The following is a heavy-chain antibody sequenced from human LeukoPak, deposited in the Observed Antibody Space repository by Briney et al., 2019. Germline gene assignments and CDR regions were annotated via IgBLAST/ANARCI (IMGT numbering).Heavy chain of an antibody. J-gene: IGHJ3*02. V-gene: IGHV1-2*02. Sequence: ASVKVSCKASGYTFTGYYIHWVRQAPGQGLEWMGWINPNSGGTNYAQKFQGRVTMTRDTSISTAYMELSRLRSDDTAVYYCARDPIVGADAFDIWGQGTMVTVSS. CDR1: GYTFTGYY. CDR3: ARDPIVGADAFDI. D-gene: IGHD1-26*01. CDR2: INPNSGGT.